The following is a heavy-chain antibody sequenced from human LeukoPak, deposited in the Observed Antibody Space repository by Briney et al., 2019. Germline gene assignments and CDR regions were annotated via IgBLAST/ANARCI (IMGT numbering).Heavy chain of an antibody. V-gene: IGHV3-7*01. D-gene: IGHD4-17*01. CDR2: IRQDGSEK. CDR3: ARFPHDYGDYEGFDAFDI. Sequence: HPGGSLRLSCAASGFTLSSYAMSWVRQAPGKGLEWVANIRQDGSEKYYVDSVKGRFTIPRDNAKNSLYLQMNSLRAEDTAVYYCARFPHDYGDYEGFDAFDIWGQGTMVTVSS. CDR1: GFTLSSYA. J-gene: IGHJ3*02.